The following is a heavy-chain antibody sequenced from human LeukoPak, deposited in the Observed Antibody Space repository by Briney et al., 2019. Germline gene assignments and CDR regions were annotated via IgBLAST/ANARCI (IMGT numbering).Heavy chain of an antibody. CDR3: ARDDQPAHFDY. J-gene: IGHJ4*02. D-gene: IGHD2-2*01. CDR1: GGSFSGYY. Sequence: SETLSLTCAVYGGSFSGYYWSWIRQPPGKGLEWIGEINHSGSTNYNPSLKSRVTISVDTSKNQFSLKLSSVTAADTAVYYCARDDQPAHFDYWGQGTLVTVSS. V-gene: IGHV4-34*01. CDR2: INHSGST.